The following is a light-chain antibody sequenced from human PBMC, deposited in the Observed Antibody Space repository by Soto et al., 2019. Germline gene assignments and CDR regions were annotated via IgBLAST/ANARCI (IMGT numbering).Light chain of an antibody. V-gene: IGLV1-40*01. CDR3: QSYDSSLSGYV. Sequence: QSVLTQPPSVSEAPGQRVTISCTGSSSNIGAGYEAHWYQQVPGTAPKRLIYENNKRPSGVPDRFSGSKSGTSASLAITGLQAEDEAEYYCQSYDSSLSGYVFGTGTKVTVL. CDR1: SSNIGAGYE. CDR2: ENN. J-gene: IGLJ1*01.